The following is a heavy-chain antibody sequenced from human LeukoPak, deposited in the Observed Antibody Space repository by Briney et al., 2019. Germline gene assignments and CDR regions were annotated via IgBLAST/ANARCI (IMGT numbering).Heavy chain of an antibody. D-gene: IGHD2/OR15-2a*01. Sequence: SETLSLTCTVSGVSVKNYYWSWIRQPPGKGLEWIANIYYAGSSNYNPSLKSRVSVSIDASKNHLSLKLTSVTAADTAIYYCARQAVIIPTGMEGPWFDPWGQGTLVAVSS. CDR3: ARQAVIIPTGMEGPWFDP. CDR1: GVSVKNYY. J-gene: IGHJ5*02. CDR2: IYYAGSS. V-gene: IGHV4-59*08.